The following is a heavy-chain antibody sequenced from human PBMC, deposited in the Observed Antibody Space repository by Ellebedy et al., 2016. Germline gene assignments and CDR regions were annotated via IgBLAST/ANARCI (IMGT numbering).Heavy chain of an antibody. CDR3: AADTSSAGPTVYYYYGMDV. V-gene: IGHV1-58*02. CDR1: GFTFTSSA. CDR2: IVVGSGNT. Sequence: ASVKVSCKASGFTFTSSAMQWVRQARGQRLEWIGWIVVGSGNTNYAQKFQERVTITRDMSTSTAYMELSSLRSEDTAVYYCAADTSSAGPTVYYYYGMDVWGQGTTVTVSS. J-gene: IGHJ6*02. D-gene: IGHD3-10*01.